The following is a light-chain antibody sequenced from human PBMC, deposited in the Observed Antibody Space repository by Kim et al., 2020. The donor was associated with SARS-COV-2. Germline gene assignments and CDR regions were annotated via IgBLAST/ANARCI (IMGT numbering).Light chain of an antibody. Sequence: SYELTQPPSVSVSPGQTASITCSGDKLGDKYACWYQQKPGQSPVLVIYQDNKRPSGIPERFSGSNSGNTATLTISGTQAMDEADYYCQAWDSSTAVFGRGTKLTVL. CDR3: QAWDSSTAV. V-gene: IGLV3-1*01. CDR1: KLGDKY. CDR2: QDN. J-gene: IGLJ2*01.